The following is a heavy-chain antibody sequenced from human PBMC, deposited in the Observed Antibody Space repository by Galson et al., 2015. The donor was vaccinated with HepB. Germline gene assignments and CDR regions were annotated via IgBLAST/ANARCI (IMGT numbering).Heavy chain of an antibody. J-gene: IGHJ4*02. V-gene: IGHV1-18*04. CDR1: GYTFTSYS. CDR3: AGDGSVAGIIHFEY. D-gene: IGHD6-19*01. CDR2: INFYNGNT. Sequence: KVSCKASGYTFTSYSINWVRQAPGQGLEWMGWINFYNGNTNYAQKFQGRVTMITDTSTSTAYMELRSLRSDDTAVYYCAGDGSVAGIIHFEYWGQGTLVTVSS.